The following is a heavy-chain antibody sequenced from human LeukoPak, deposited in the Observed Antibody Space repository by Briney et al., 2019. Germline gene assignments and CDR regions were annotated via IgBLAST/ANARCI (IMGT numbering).Heavy chain of an antibody. CDR3: ARDPSIGAAGMYNWFDP. V-gene: IGHV3-30*01. J-gene: IGHJ5*02. CDR2: ISYDGSNK. D-gene: IGHD6-13*01. Sequence: GGSLRLSCAASGFTFSSYAMHWVRQAPGKGLEWVAVISYDGSNKYYADSVKGRFTISRDNSKNTLYLQMNSLRAEDTAVYYCARDPSIGAAGMYNWFDPWGQGTLVTVSS. CDR1: GFTFSSYA.